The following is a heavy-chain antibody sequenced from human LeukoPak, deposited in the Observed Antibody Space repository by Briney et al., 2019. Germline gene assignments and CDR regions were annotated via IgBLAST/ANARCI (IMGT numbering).Heavy chain of an antibody. Sequence: GGSLRLSCAASGFTFSSYGMHWVRQSPGRGLEWVSFISFDGSNEFYADSLKGRFTISRDNSKDTLYLQMNSLRAEDTALYYCAREEHDYVWGSYRYYYYYGIDVWGQGTTVTVSS. CDR2: ISFDGSNE. J-gene: IGHJ6*02. D-gene: IGHD3-16*02. V-gene: IGHV3-30*03. CDR1: GFTFSSYG. CDR3: AREEHDYVWGSYRYYYYYGIDV.